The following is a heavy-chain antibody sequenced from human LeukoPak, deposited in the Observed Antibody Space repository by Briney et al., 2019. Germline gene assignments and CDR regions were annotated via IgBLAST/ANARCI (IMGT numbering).Heavy chain of an antibody. CDR2: IYYSGST. J-gene: IGHJ6*03. CDR1: GGSISSSSYY. Sequence: SETLSLTCTVSGGSISSSSYYWGWIRQPPGKGLEWIGSIYYSGSTYYNPSLKSRVTISVDTSKNQFSLKLSSVTAADTAVYYCARSGWDYMDVWGKGTTVTVSS. CDR3: ARSGWDYMDV. V-gene: IGHV4-39*01. D-gene: IGHD6-19*01.